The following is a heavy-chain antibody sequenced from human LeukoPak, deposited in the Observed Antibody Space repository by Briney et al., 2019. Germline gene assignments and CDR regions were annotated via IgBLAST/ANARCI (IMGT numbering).Heavy chain of an antibody. CDR1: GGSLSGYY. CDR2: INHSGST. Sequence: KASETLSLTCAVYGGSLSGYYWSWIRQPPGKGLEWIGEINHSGSTNYNPSLKSRVTISVDTSKNQFSLKLSSVTAADTAVYYCARGFPCGGDCGVSGWFDPWGQGTLVTVSS. J-gene: IGHJ5*02. V-gene: IGHV4-34*01. CDR3: ARGFPCGGDCGVSGWFDP. D-gene: IGHD2-21*02.